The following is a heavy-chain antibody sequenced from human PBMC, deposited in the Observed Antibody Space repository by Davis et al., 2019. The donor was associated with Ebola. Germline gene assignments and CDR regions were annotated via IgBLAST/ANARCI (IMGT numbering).Heavy chain of an antibody. D-gene: IGHD5-18*01. CDR2: IYAGDSDA. J-gene: IGHJ4*02. CDR1: GYSFTSYW. Sequence: PGGSLRLSCKGSGYSFTSYWIGWVRQMPGKGLEWMGIIYAGDSDARYSPSFEGQVTISVDRSFTTAYLQWSSLKASDTAIYYCARQESLYGYIDYWDQGTLVTVSS. V-gene: IGHV5-51*01. CDR3: ARQESLYGYIDY.